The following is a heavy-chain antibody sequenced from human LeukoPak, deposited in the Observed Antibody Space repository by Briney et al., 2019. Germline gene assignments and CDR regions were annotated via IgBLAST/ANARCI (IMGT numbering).Heavy chain of an antibody. J-gene: IGHJ2*01. CDR2: LYYTGST. CDR3: ARDPRPYYDSSGYYSAHWYFDL. D-gene: IGHD3-22*01. CDR1: GGSISSYY. V-gene: IGHV4-59*01. Sequence: PSETLSLTCTVSGGSISSYYWSWIRQPPGKGLEWIGYLYYTGSTNYNPSLKSPVTISVDTSKSQFSLKLSSVTAADTAVYYCARDPRPYYDSSGYYSAHWYFDLWGRGTLVTVSS.